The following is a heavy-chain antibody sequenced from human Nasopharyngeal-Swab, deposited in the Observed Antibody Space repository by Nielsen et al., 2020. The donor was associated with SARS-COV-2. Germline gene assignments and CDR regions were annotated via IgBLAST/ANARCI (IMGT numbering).Heavy chain of an antibody. V-gene: IGHV3-48*03. Sequence: VRQAPGKGLEWVSYISSSGSTIYYADSVKGRLTISRDNARNSLYLQMNSLRAEDTAVYYCARDEGARVLWFGELSTYYYYGMDVWGQGTTVTVSS. CDR3: ARDEGARVLWFGELSTYYYYGMDV. D-gene: IGHD3-10*01. J-gene: IGHJ6*02. CDR2: ISSSGSTI.